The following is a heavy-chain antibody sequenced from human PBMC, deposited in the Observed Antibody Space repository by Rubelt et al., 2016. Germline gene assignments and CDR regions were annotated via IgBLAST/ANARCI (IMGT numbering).Heavy chain of an antibody. Sequence: GESGGGVVQPGGSLRLSCAASGFTFSSYGMHWVRQAPGKGLEWVAFIRYDGSNKYYADSVKGRFTISRDNSKNTLYLQMNSLRAEDTAVYYCAKEDRGWQQLPDAFDIWGQGTMVTVSS. CDR2: IRYDGSNK. V-gene: IGHV3-30*02. J-gene: IGHJ3*02. CDR1: GFTFSSYG. CDR3: AKEDRGWQQLPDAFDI. D-gene: IGHD6-13*01.